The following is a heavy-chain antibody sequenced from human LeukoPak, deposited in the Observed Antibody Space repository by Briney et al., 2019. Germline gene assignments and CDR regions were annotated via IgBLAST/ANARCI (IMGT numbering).Heavy chain of an antibody. CDR1: GYTFTGYY. Sequence: GASVTVSCKASGYTFTGYYMHWVRQAPGQGLEWMGWINPNSGGTNYAQKFQGRVTMTRDTSISTAYMELSRLRSDDTAVYYCARDEHSSGWYYYYYGMDVWGQGTTVTVSS. D-gene: IGHD6-19*01. CDR2: INPNSGGT. J-gene: IGHJ6*02. CDR3: ARDEHSSGWYYYYYGMDV. V-gene: IGHV1-2*02.